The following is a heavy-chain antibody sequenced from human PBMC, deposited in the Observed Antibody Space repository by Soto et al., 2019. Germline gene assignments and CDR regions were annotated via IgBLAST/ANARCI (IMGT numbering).Heavy chain of an antibody. D-gene: IGHD2-2*01. J-gene: IGHJ5*02. V-gene: IGHV1-8*01. CDR2: MNPNSGNT. CDR1: GYTFTSYD. CDR3: ARARPRGYQLLYWFDP. Sequence: ASVKVSCKASGYTFTSYDINWVRQATGQGLEWMGWMNPNSGNTGYAQKFQGRVTMTRNTSISTAYMELSSLRSEDTAVYYCARARPRGYQLLYWFDPWGQGTLVTVSA.